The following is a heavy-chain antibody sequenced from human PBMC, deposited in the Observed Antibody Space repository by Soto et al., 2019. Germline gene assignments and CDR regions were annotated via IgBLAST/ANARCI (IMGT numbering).Heavy chain of an antibody. CDR1: GYTFTSYA. V-gene: IGHV1-3*01. D-gene: IGHD3-22*01. CDR2: INAGNGNT. CDR3: ARGSGPMIEWH. J-gene: IGHJ4*02. Sequence: GASVKVSCKASGYTFTSYAMHWVHQAPGQRLEWMGWINAGNGNTKYSQKFQGRVTITRDTSASTAYMELSSLRSEDTAVYYCARGSGPMIEWHWGQGTLVTVSS.